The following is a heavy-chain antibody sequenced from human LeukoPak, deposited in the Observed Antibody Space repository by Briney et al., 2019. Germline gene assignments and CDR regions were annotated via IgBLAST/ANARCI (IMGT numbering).Heavy chain of an antibody. J-gene: IGHJ4*02. CDR3: AKYRSAWSFDY. Sequence: QPGGSLRLSCAASGFTFSSYAMTWVRQAPGKGLEWVSAISGNGGSTNYADSVKGRFTISKDNSKNTLYLQVNSLRAEDTAVYYCAKYRSAWSFDYWGQGTLGIVSS. CDR2: ISGNGGST. V-gene: IGHV3-23*01. CDR1: GFTFSSYA. D-gene: IGHD6-13*01.